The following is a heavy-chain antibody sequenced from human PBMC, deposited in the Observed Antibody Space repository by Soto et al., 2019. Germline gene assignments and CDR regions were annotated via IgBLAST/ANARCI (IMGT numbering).Heavy chain of an antibody. J-gene: IGHJ6*02. V-gene: IGHV3-23*01. D-gene: IGHD3-3*01. CDR3: AKDYERSGFWSGYHYYYYYYGMDV. CDR1: GITFSSSV. CDR2: IRRSGDTT. Sequence: GGSLRLSCAASGITFSSSVMNWVRQAPGKGLEWVSTIRRSGDTTYYADSVRGRFTISRDNSKNTVYLQMNSLRAEDTALCYCAKDYERSGFWSGYHYYYYYYGMDVWGQGTTVTVSS.